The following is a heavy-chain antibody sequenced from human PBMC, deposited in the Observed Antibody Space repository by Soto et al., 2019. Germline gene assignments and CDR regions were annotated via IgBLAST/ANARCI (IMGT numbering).Heavy chain of an antibody. V-gene: IGHV3-33*01. CDR3: ARDLSGSGSYYLDY. CDR2: IWYDGSNK. J-gene: IGHJ4*02. D-gene: IGHD3-10*01. CDR1: GFTFSSYG. Sequence: PXGSLRLSCSASGFTFSSYGMHWVRQAPGKGLEWVAVIWYDGSNKYYADSVKGRFTISRDNSKNTLYLQMNSLRAEDTAVYYCARDLSGSGSYYLDYWGQGSLVTVSS.